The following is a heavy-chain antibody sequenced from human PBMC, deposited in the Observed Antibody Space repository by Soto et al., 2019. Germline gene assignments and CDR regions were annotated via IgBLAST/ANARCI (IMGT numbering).Heavy chain of an antibody. J-gene: IGHJ5*01. Sequence: QVTVKESGPVLVKPTETLTLTCTVSGFSLSTAGLGVSWIRQPPGKALEWLAHIFSNDEKSYSTTLKSRLTISKDTSKSQVVLTMTNMDPVDTATYYCASTYSSSWYWFDFWGQGTLVTVSS. V-gene: IGHV2-26*04. D-gene: IGHD6-13*01. CDR3: ASTYSSSWYWFDF. CDR1: GFSLSTAGLG. CDR2: IFSNDEK.